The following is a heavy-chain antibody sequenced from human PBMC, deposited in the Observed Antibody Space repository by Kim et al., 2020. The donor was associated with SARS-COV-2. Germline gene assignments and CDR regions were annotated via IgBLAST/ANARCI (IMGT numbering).Heavy chain of an antibody. J-gene: IGHJ4*02. CDR3: ARQRQEWLVYDSSDQLSNYFDY. D-gene: IGHD3-22*01. CDR1: GGSISSSSYY. Sequence: SETLSLTCTVSGGSISSSSYYWGWIRQPPGKGLEWIGSIYYSGSTYYNPSLKSRVTISVDTSKNQFSLKLSSVTAADTAVYYCARQRQEWLVYDSSDQLSNYFDYWGQGTLVTVSS. CDR2: IYYSGST. V-gene: IGHV4-39*01.